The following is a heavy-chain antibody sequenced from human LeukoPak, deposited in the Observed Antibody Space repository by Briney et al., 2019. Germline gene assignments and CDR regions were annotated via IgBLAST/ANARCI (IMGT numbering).Heavy chain of an antibody. CDR2: IYPRDGST. D-gene: IGHD1-1*01. CDR1: GYTFTSNY. Sequence: ASVKVSCKASGYTFTSNYIHWVRQAPGQGLEWMGMIYPRDGSTSYAQKFQGRVTMTEDTSTDTAYMELSSLRSEDTAVYYCATVTWYNWNDGGEAWGQGTLVTVSS. CDR3: ATVTWYNWNDGGEA. V-gene: IGHV1-46*01. J-gene: IGHJ5*02.